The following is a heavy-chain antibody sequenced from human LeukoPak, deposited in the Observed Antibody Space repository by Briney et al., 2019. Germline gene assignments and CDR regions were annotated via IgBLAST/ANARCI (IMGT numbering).Heavy chain of an antibody. V-gene: IGHV1-2*02. CDR2: INPNSCGT. J-gene: IGHJ4*02. CDR3: ARVGAGATEPIDY. CDR1: GYTFTGYY. D-gene: IGHD1-26*01. Sequence: ASVKVSCKASGYTFTGYYMHWVRQAPGQGLEWMGWINPNSCGTNYAQKFQGRVTMTRDTSISTAYMELSRLRSDDTAVYYCARVGAGATEPIDYWGQGTLVTVSS.